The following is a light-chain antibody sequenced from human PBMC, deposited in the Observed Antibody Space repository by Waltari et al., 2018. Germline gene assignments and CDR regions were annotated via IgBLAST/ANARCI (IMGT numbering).Light chain of an antibody. CDR3: HQRANWPWT. J-gene: IGKJ1*01. CDR1: QSVSSY. Sequence: EIVLTQSPATLSLSPGERATLSCRASQSVSSYLAWYQQKPGQAPRLLFYDASNRAPGIPARFSGSGSVTDFTLSISSLEPEDFAVYYCHQRANWPWTFGHGTKVEIK. CDR2: DAS. V-gene: IGKV3-11*01.